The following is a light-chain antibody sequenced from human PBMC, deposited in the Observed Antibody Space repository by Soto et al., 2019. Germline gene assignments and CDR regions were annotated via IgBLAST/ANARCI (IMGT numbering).Light chain of an antibody. Sequence: DIQMTQSPSSLSASVGDRVTITCRASQSISSYLNWYQHKPGKAPKLLIYAASSFQSGVPSRFSGSESGTDFTLTISSLQPEDFATYYCLQDYNCPLTFGQGTKV. CDR2: AAS. CDR3: LQDYNCPLT. CDR1: QSISSY. J-gene: IGKJ1*01. V-gene: IGKV1-39*01.